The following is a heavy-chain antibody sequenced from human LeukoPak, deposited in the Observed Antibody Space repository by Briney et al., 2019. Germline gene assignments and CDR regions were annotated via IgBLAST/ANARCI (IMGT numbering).Heavy chain of an antibody. CDR1: GFTFSTYT. J-gene: IGHJ4*02. V-gene: IGHV3-21*01. CDR3: ARGLQYHEPLYFDS. Sequence: GGSLRLSCAASGFTFSTYTMSWVRQAPGEGLEWVSSIIISRTYISYPDSVKGRFTISRDNAKNSLYLQMNSLRDEDSAVYYCARGLQYHEPLYFDSWGQGTLVTVSS. CDR2: IIISRTYI. D-gene: IGHD4-11*01.